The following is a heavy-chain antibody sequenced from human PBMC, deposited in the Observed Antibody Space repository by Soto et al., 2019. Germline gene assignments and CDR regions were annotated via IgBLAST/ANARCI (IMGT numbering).Heavy chain of an antibody. J-gene: IGHJ6*02. CDR2: MNPNSGNT. CDR3: ARVAVLYYYGSPMGYYGMDA. V-gene: IGHV1-8*01. Sequence: ASVKVSCKASGYTFTSYDINWVRQATGQGLEWMGWMNPNSGNTGYAQKFQGRVTMTRNTSISRAYMELSSLRSEDTAVYYCARVAVLYYYGSPMGYYGMDAWRQGTSVTVCS. D-gene: IGHD3-10*01. CDR1: GYTFTSYD.